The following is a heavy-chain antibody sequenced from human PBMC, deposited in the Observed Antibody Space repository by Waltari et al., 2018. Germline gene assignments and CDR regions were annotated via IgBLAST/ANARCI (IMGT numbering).Heavy chain of an antibody. Sequence: QVQLQQWGAGLLKPSETLSLPCAVYDGSLSTYYSTWIRQPPGKGLEWIGEINHTGGTKYSPSLESRVITSLDTSKKQFSLRVSSVTVADTAVYYCAKGGRPLVQDGHYWGQGALVTVSS. CDR1: DGSLSTYY. J-gene: IGHJ4*02. CDR3: AKGGRPLVQDGHY. V-gene: IGHV4-34*01. CDR2: INHTGGT. D-gene: IGHD6-6*01.